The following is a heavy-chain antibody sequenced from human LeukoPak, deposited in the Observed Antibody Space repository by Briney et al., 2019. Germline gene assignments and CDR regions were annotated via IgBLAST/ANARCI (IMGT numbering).Heavy chain of an antibody. CDR3: ATDRVYSNYYFDY. D-gene: IGHD4-11*01. J-gene: IGHJ4*02. CDR1: GYTLTELS. CDR2: FDIEDGET. Sequence: GASVKVSCKVSGYTLTELSMHWVRQAPGKGLGWVGGFDIEDGETTYAQKYQSRVTMNEETSTDTAYMELSSLRSEDTAVYYCATDRVYSNYYFDYWGQGTLVTVSS. V-gene: IGHV1-24*01.